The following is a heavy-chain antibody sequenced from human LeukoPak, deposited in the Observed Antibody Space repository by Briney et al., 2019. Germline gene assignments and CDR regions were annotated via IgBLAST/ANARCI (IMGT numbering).Heavy chain of an antibody. CDR3: ARGKQWLVPLYYYYGMDV. J-gene: IGHJ6*02. Sequence: ASVRVSCKASGYTFTSYAMNWVRQAPGQGLEWMGWINTNTGNPTYAQGFTGRFVFSLDTSVSTAYLQISSLKAEDTAVYYCARGKQWLVPLYYYYGMDVWGQGTTVTVSS. CDR1: GYTFTSYA. D-gene: IGHD6-19*01. V-gene: IGHV7-4-1*02. CDR2: INTNTGNP.